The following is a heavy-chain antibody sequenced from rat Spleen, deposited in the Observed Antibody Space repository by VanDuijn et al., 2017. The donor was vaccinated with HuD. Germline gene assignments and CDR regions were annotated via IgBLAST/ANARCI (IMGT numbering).Heavy chain of an antibody. CDR3: ARQGTEGD. Sequence: EVQLVESGGGLVQPGRSLKLSCAASGFTFSNYGMAWVRQAPTKGLEWVATISYDGSSTYYRDSVKGRFTISRDNAKSTLYLQMDSLRSEDTATYYCARQGTEGDWGQGVMVTVSS. J-gene: IGHJ2*01. CDR1: GFTFSNYG. CDR2: ISYDGSST. D-gene: IGHD1-11*01. V-gene: IGHV5-29*01.